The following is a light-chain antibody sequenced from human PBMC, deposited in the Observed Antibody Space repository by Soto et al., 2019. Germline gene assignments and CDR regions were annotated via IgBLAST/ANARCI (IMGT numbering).Light chain of an antibody. CDR1: QSVSSN. CDR2: GAS. J-gene: IGKJ5*01. V-gene: IGKV3-11*01. Sequence: IVLTQSPATLSVSPGERATLSCRASQSVSSNLAWYQQKPGQAPRLLTYGASNRATGIPARFSGSGSGTDFTLTIDSLEPEDFAVYYCQQRSNWPANFGQGTRLEN. CDR3: QQRSNWPAN.